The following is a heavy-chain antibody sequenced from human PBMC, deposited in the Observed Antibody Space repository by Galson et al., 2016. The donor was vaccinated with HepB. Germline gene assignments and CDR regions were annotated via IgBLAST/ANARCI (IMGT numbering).Heavy chain of an antibody. Sequence: SLRLSCAASGFTLSDYYMSWIRQAPGKGLEWISYISRSSSYIIYADSVKGRFTISRDDAKNSLYLQMNSLRAEDTAVYYCARGSAFGGVDNWGQGTLVTVSS. D-gene: IGHD3-16*01. J-gene: IGHJ4*02. CDR3: ARGSAFGGVDN. CDR2: ISRSSSYI. CDR1: GFTLSDYY. V-gene: IGHV3-11*05.